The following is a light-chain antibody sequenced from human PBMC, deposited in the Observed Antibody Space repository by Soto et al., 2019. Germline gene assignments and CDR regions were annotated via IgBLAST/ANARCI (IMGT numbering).Light chain of an antibody. Sequence: QSALTQPASVSGSPGQSMTISCTGTSSEVGGYKYVSWYQQHPGKAPKLMVYDVSDRPSGVSNRFSGSKSGNTASLTISGLQAEDEADYYCSSYTSSSTLLYVFGTGTKLAVL. J-gene: IGLJ1*01. CDR2: DVS. CDR3: SSYTSSSTLLYV. CDR1: SSEVGGYKY. V-gene: IGLV2-14*01.